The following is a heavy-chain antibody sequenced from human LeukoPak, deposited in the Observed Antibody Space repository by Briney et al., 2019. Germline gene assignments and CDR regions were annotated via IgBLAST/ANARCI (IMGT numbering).Heavy chain of an antibody. CDR3: AREKGSSGSTEYFQH. CDR2: INPSGGST. V-gene: IGHV1-46*01. CDR1: GYTFTSYY. J-gene: IGHJ1*01. Sequence: GASVKVSCKASGYTFTSYYMHWVRQAPGQGLEWMGVINPSGGSTSYTQKFQGRVTMTRDMSTSTVYMELSSLRSENTAVYYCAREKGSSGSTEYFQHWGQGTLVTVSS. D-gene: IGHD3-22*01.